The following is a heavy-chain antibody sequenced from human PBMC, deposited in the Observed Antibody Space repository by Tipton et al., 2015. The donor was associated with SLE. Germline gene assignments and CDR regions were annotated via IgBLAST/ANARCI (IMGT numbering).Heavy chain of an antibody. D-gene: IGHD6-13*01. V-gene: IGHV3-21*01. CDR1: GFIFSAYS. J-gene: IGHJ6*03. CDR2: ITSSSNYI. CDR3: ARVSVAESGTSYYYVDV. Sequence: SLRLSCAASGFIFSAYSMNWVRQAPGKGLEWVSYITSSSNYIYYADSVKGRFTISRDNAKNTLYLQMNSLRAEDTAVYYCARVSVAESGTSYYYVDVWGKGTTVTVSS.